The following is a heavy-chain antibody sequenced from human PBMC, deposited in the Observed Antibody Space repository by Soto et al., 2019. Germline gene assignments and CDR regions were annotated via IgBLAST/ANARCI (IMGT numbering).Heavy chain of an antibody. J-gene: IGHJ6*02. CDR2: ITGYNANT. Sequence: ASVKVSCKASGYTFTNYGISCVRQAPGQGLEWMGWITGYNANTNYPQKLQGRVTMTTDTATSTAYMELRGLRFDDTAVYYCARDGEGCDTTSCNTYGMDVWGQGTTVTVSS. CDR1: GYTFTNYG. D-gene: IGHD2-2*01. CDR3: ARDGEGCDTTSCNTYGMDV. V-gene: IGHV1-18*04.